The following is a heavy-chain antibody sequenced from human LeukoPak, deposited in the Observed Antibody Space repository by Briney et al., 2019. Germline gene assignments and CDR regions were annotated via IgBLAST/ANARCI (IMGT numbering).Heavy chain of an antibody. V-gene: IGHV1-69*06. CDR3: AREGEYYAESGNLVDAADV. CDR2: IAPISGTP. D-gene: IGHD3-10*01. Sequence: SVKVSCKASGGTFTHFVISWLRQAPGQGLEWMGGIAPISGTPVYAQKFQDRVNITADTSTNTAYMEMSSLTSEDTAMYYCAREGEYYAESGNLVDAADVWGQGTMVIVSA. J-gene: IGHJ3*01. CDR1: GGTFTHFV.